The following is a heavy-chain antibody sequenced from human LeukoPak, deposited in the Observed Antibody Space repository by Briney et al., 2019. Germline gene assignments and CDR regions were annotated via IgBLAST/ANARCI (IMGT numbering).Heavy chain of an antibody. V-gene: IGHV3-23*01. CDR2: ISGSGGST. CDR3: AKETGYSGYDYGDY. Sequence: PGGSLRLSCAASGFTFSSYAMSWVPQAPAKGLQRVSGISGSGGSTYYADSVKGRFTISRDNSKNTLYLQMNSLRAEDTAVYYCAKETGYSGYDYGDYWGQGTLVTVSS. J-gene: IGHJ4*02. D-gene: IGHD5-12*01. CDR1: GFTFSSYA.